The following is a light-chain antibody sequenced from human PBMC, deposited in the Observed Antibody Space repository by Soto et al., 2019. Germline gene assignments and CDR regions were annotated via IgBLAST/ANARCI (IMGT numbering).Light chain of an antibody. CDR2: GAS. Sequence: PGDRATLSCRASETISSHYIAWYQQKPGQAPRLLIFGASTRATGIPDRFSGSWSGTDFTLTISRLEPEDFALYYCQNFGDSPFTFGPGTKVDIK. J-gene: IGKJ3*01. CDR3: QNFGDSPFT. CDR1: ETISSHY. V-gene: IGKV3-20*01.